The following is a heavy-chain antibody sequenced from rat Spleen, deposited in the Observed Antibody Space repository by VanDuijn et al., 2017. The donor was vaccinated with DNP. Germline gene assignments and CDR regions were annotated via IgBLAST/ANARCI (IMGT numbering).Heavy chain of an antibody. V-gene: IGHV5-22*01. CDR1: GFTFSDYY. J-gene: IGHJ2*01. D-gene: IGHD1-12*02. CDR2: IRFDGATT. Sequence: EVQLVESGGGLVQPGRSLKLSCAASGFTFSDYYMAWVRQAPTKGLEWVAYIRFDGATTSYGDSVKGRFTISRDNAKSTLYLQMNSLRSEDMATYFCVRPHHYAGSYPRYWGQGVMVTVSS. CDR3: VRPHHYAGSYPRY.